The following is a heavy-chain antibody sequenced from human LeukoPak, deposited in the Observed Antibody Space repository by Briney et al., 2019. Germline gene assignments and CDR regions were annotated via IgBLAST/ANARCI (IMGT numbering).Heavy chain of an antibody. J-gene: IGHJ4*02. CDR1: GYTFTSYY. V-gene: IGHV1-69*06. D-gene: IGHD3-10*01. CDR2: IIPIFGTA. Sequence: EASVKVSCKASGYTFTSYYMHWVRQAPGQGLEWMGGIIPIFGTANYAQKFQGRVTITADKSTSTAYMELSSLRSEDTAVYYCARDLRFGELSFLPFDYWGQGTLVTVSS. CDR3: ARDLRFGELSFLPFDY.